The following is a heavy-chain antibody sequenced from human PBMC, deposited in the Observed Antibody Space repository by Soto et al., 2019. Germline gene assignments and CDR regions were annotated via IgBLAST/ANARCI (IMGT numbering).Heavy chain of an antibody. Sequence: QVQLVQSGADVRKPGASVKISCKTSGYSLTAYAMPWVRQAPGRSLEPMGWINADNSTTKVSERFQGSVTITRDTVANTVYLELSSLTSEDTAVYYCARYFFDSTGYFDYWGQGTPVTVSS. CDR3: ARYFFDSTGYFDY. CDR2: INADNSTT. D-gene: IGHD2-8*02. CDR1: GYSLTAYA. V-gene: IGHV1-3*01. J-gene: IGHJ4*02.